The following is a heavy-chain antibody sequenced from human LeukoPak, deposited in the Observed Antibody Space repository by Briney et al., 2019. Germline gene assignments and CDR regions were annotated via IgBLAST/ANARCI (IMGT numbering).Heavy chain of an antibody. V-gene: IGHV4-61*01. J-gene: IGHJ4*02. CDR3: ARDRYDILTGMYYFDY. CDR1: GGSVSSGSYY. CDR2: IYYSGST. Sequence: SETLSLTCTVSGGSVSSGSYYWSWIRQPPGKGLEWIGYIYYSGSTNYNPSLKSRVTISVDTSKNQFSLKLSSVAAADTAVYYCARDRYDILTGMYYFDYWGQGTLVTVSS. D-gene: IGHD3-9*01.